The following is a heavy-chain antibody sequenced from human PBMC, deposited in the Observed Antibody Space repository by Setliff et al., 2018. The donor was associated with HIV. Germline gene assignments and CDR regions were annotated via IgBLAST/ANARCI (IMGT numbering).Heavy chain of an antibody. CDR2: ISGGSTSHM. J-gene: IGHJ5*02. CDR3: ARYRWDNWIFGWFDP. CDR1: GFTFSDHY. D-gene: IGHD1-20*01. V-gene: IGHV3-11*06. Sequence: GGALRLSCAASGFTFSDHYMSWIRQAPGKGLEWVSYISGGSTSHMNYADSVKGRFTISRDNAKNSLYLQMNSLRAEDPAVYYCARYRWDNWIFGWFDPWGQGTQVTVS.